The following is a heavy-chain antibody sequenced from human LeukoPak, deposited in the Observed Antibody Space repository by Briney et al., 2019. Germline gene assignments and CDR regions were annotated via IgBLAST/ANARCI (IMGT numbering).Heavy chain of an antibody. D-gene: IGHD2-8*01. J-gene: IGHJ6*04. Sequence: VGSLRLSCAASGFTFSNYEMNWVRQDPGNGLEGISYITSNGSTIYYGDYVKGRFTNSRENAKNSLYLQMNSLRAEDPAVYYCARDPVSSAWAYYYGMDVWGKGTTVTVSS. CDR2: ITSNGSTI. CDR1: GFTFSNYE. CDR3: ARDPVSSAWAYYYGMDV. V-gene: IGHV3-48*03.